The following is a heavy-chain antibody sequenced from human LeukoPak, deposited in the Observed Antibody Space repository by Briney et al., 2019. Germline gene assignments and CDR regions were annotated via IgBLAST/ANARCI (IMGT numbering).Heavy chain of an antibody. V-gene: IGHV4-4*07. CDR1: GGSISSYY. D-gene: IGHD3-22*01. J-gene: IGHJ4*02. CDR2: IYTSGST. Sequence: PSETLSLTCTVSGGSISSYYWSWIRQPAGKGLEWIGRIYTSGSTNYNPSLKSRVTISVDTSKNQFSLKLSSVTAADTAVYYCARIKGPYYYDSSGYLNPYYFDYWGQGTLVTVSS. CDR3: ARIKGPYYYDSSGYLNPYYFDY.